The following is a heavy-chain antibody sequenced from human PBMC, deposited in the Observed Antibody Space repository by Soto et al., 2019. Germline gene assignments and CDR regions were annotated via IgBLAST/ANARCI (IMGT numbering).Heavy chain of an antibody. Sequence: PGGSLRLSCAASGFTFSSYEMNWVRQAPGKGLEWVSYISSSGSTIYYADSVKGRFTISRDNSKSTLYLHMTNLRAEDTAVYYCAKDGNWLDVYFDVWGQGTPVTVSS. J-gene: IGHJ4*02. D-gene: IGHD6-19*01. CDR3: AKDGNWLDVYFDV. V-gene: IGHV3-48*03. CDR2: ISSSGSTI. CDR1: GFTFSSYE.